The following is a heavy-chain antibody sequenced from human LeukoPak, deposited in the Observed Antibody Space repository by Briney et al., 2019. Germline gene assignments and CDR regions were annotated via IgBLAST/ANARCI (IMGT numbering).Heavy chain of an antibody. D-gene: IGHD4-17*01. CDR1: GFTFSSYW. Sequence: PGGSLRLSCAASGFTFSSYWMSWVRQAPGKGLEWVANIKQDGSEKYYVYSVKGRFIISRDNAKNSLYLKMNSLRAEDTAVYYCARDLERSFYGDDAFDIWGQGTMVTVSS. CDR2: IKQDGSEK. J-gene: IGHJ3*02. V-gene: IGHV3-7*01. CDR3: ARDLERSFYGDDAFDI.